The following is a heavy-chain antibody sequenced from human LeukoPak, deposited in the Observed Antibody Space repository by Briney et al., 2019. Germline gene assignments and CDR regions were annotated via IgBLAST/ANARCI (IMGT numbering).Heavy chain of an antibody. J-gene: IGHJ4*02. CDR3: ARVTGYMIEDYFDY. D-gene: IGHD3-22*01. CDR2: MNPNSGNT. CDR1: GYTFTSYD. Sequence: ASVKVSCKASGYTFTSYDINWVRQATGQGLEWMGWMNPNSGNTGYAQKFQGRVTITRNTSISTAYMELSSLRSEDAAVYYCARVTGYMIEDYFDYWGQGTLVTVSS. V-gene: IGHV1-8*03.